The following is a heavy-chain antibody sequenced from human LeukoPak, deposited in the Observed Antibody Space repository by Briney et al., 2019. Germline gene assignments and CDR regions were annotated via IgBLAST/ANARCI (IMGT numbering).Heavy chain of an antibody. CDR2: ISGSGGST. D-gene: IGHD4-23*01. CDR1: GFTFSSYA. J-gene: IGHJ3*02. CDR3: AKAKAPYGGNHDAFDI. Sequence: PGGSLRLSCAASGFTFSSYAMSWVRQAPGKGLEWVSAISGSGGSTYYADSVKGRFTISRDNSKNTLYLQMNSLRAEDTAVYYCAKAKAPYGGNHDAFDIWGQGTMVTVSS. V-gene: IGHV3-23*01.